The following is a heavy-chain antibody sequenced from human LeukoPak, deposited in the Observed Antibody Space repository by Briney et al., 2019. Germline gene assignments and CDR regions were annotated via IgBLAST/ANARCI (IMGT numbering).Heavy chain of an antibody. CDR2: IGTAGDT. V-gene: IGHV3-13*04. Sequence: PGGSLRLSCAASGFTFSSYDMHWVRQATGKGLEWVSAIGTAGDTYYPGSVKGRFTISRENAKNSLYLQMNSLRAGDTAVYYCTRESNYYDSSTSPGYFDLWGRGTLVTVSS. CDR1: GFTFSSYD. D-gene: IGHD3-22*01. CDR3: TRESNYYDSSTSPGYFDL. J-gene: IGHJ2*01.